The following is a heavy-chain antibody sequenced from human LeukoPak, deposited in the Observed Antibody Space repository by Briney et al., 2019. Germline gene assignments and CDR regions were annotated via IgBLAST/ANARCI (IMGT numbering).Heavy chain of an antibody. J-gene: IGHJ4*02. V-gene: IGHV3-21*01. Sequence: PGGSLRLPCAASGFTFSSYSMNWVRQAPGKGLEWVSSISSSSSYIYYADSVKGRFTISRDNAKNSLYLQMNSLRAEDTAVYYCARDQEQLVPPFDYWGQGTLVTVSS. CDR2: ISSSSSYI. CDR1: GFTFSSYS. CDR3: ARDQEQLVPPFDY. D-gene: IGHD6-13*01.